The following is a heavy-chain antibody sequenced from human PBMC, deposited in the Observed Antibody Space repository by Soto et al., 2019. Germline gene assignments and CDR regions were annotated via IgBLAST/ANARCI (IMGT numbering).Heavy chain of an antibody. J-gene: IGHJ4*02. CDR3: ARGLRYYDSSAYYLN. CDR2: ISGDTSNT. CDR1: GYTFVSYG. Sequence: QVQLVQSGAEVKKPGASVNVSCKASGYTFVSYGISWVRQAPGQGLEWMGWISGDTSNTHYAQKFHGRVTMTTDTSTSTAYMELRSLRSDDTAVYYCARGLRYYDSSAYYLNWVQGTLVTVSS. V-gene: IGHV1-18*01. D-gene: IGHD3-22*01.